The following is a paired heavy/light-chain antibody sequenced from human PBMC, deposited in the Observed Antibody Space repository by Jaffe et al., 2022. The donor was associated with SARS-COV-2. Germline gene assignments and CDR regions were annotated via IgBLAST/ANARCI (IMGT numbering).Heavy chain of an antibody. D-gene: IGHD2-8*02. Sequence: EVQLVESGGGLEKPGGSLRLSCAASGLTFSNAWMSWVRQAPGMGLEWVGRIKSKTDGGTTDYAAPVKGRFTISRDDSKNTLYLQMNSLKTEDTAVYYCTSHYCTGAGCANIDYWGQGTLVTVSS. V-gene: IGHV3-15*01. J-gene: IGHJ4*02. CDR1: GLTFSNAW. CDR3: TSHYCTGAGCANIDY. CDR2: IKSKTDGGTT.
Light chain of an antibody. Sequence: QTVVTQEPSLTVSPGGTVTLTCASSTGAVTSGYYPNWFQQKPGQAPRALIYSTINKHSWTPARFSGSLLGGKAALTLSGVQPEDEAEYYCLLYYGGAYVFGTGTKVTVL. CDR2: STI. J-gene: IGLJ1*01. V-gene: IGLV7-43*01. CDR1: TGAVTSGYY. CDR3: LLYYGGAYV.